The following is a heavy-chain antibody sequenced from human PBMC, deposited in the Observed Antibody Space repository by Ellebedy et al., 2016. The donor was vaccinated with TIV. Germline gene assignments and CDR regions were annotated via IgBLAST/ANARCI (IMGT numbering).Heavy chain of an antibody. D-gene: IGHD6-13*01. V-gene: IGHV1-69*04. CDR1: RGTFSNYG. Sequence: SVKVSXKASRGTFSNYGINWVRQAPGQGLEWMGRIIPIIGTPNYAQKFQDRVTITADKSTSTAYMELSSLRYEDTAVYYCARPSSNWENFGYWGQGTLVTVSS. J-gene: IGHJ4*02. CDR2: IIPIIGTP. CDR3: ARPSSNWENFGY.